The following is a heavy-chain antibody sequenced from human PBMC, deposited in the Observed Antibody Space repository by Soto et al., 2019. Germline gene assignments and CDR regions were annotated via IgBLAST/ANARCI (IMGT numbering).Heavy chain of an antibody. CDR3: AYSSTPFDY. CDR2: VSGSGGRT. V-gene: IGHV3-23*01. CDR1: GFTFDNYA. J-gene: IGHJ4*02. Sequence: GGSLRLSCAASGFTFDNYAMSWVRQAPGKGLEWVSGVSGSGGRTYYAESVKGRFTISRDNSKNTLYLQMNSLRAEDTAVYYCAYSSTPFDYWGQGTLVTVSS. D-gene: IGHD6-13*01.